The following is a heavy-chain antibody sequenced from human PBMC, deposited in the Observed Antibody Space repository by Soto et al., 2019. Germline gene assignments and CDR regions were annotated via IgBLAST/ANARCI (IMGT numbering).Heavy chain of an antibody. CDR3: ARELHGGSYGMDI. V-gene: IGHV3-13*01. CDR2: ITTAGDT. J-gene: IGHJ6*02. CDR1: GFTFSSHG. Sequence: GGPLSLSSAATGFTFSSHGMHWVRLAPGKGLEWVSGITTAGDTYYPGSVKGRFTISREKAKNSLYLQMNSLSVGDTAVYYCARELHGGSYGMDIWGQGTTVTVSS.